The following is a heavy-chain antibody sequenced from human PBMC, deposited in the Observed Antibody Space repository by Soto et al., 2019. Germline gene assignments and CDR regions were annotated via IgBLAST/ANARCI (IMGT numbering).Heavy chain of an antibody. CDR1: GFTFSSYA. J-gene: IGHJ4*02. CDR3: VRRLTNTVTAMGY. D-gene: IGHD2-21*02. CDR2: ISDDGTNK. Sequence: QVQLEESGGGVVQPGRSLRLSCKGSGFTFSSYAIQWVRQAPGKGLEWVAAISDDGTNKHTADSVKGRLPISTDNSRNTVYLQVTSVRVEDTAVYYCVRRLTNTVTAMGYWGQGTPVTVSS. V-gene: IGHV3-30-3*01.